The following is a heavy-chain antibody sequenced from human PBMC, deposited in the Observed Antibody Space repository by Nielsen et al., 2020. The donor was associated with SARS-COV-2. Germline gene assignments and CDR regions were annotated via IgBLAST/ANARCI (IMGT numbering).Heavy chain of an antibody. CDR3: AKDKSPLSGLFDY. CDR2: ISWNSDSI. V-gene: IGHV3-9*01. J-gene: IGHJ4*02. Sequence: GGSLRLSCAASGFTFDDYAMHWVRQAPGKGLEWVSGISWNSDSIGYADSVKGRFTISRDNAKNSLYLQMNSLRAEDTALYYCAKDKSPLSGLFDYWGQGTLVTVSS. CDR1: GFTFDDYA.